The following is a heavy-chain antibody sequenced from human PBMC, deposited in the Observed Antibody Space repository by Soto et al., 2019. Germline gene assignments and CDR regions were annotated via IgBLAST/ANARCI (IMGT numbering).Heavy chain of an antibody. CDR1: GFTFSSYA. J-gene: IGHJ4*02. CDR3: AKGYSDSSWSHLDF. Sequence: EVQLLESGGGLVRPGGSLRLSCVISGFTFSSYAMTWVRQAPGKGLEWVSTLNGRATEKYNADSVRGRFTISRDNSKSTLYLQMNSLRAEDSAIYYCAKGYSDSSWSHLDFWGQGTLVTVSS. D-gene: IGHD6-13*01. CDR2: LNGRATEK. V-gene: IGHV3-23*01.